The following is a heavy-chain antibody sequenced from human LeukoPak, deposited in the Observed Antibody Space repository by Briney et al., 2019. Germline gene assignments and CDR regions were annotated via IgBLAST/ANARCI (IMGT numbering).Heavy chain of an antibody. J-gene: IGHJ4*02. Sequence: SETLSHTCTVSGGSISSYYWSWIRQPPGKGLEWIGYIYTSRSTNYNPSLKSRVTISVDTSKNQFSLKLSSVTAADTAVYYCARSYSSSWFFDYWGQGTLVTVSS. CDR2: IYTSRST. CDR3: ARSYSSSWFFDY. V-gene: IGHV4-4*09. D-gene: IGHD6-13*01. CDR1: GGSISSYY.